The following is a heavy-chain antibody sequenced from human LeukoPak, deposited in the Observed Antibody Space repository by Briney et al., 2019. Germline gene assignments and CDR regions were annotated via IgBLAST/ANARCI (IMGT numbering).Heavy chain of an antibody. J-gene: IGHJ4*02. V-gene: IGHV1-46*01. Sequence: ASVKVSCKASGYTFTSYYMHWVRQAPGQGLEWMGIINPSGGSTSYAQKFQGRVTMTSDTSTSTVYMELKSLRSEDTAVYFCARVGATGATADNWGQGTLVTVSS. CDR2: INPSGGST. D-gene: IGHD2-21*02. CDR3: ARVGATGATADN. CDR1: GYTFTSYY.